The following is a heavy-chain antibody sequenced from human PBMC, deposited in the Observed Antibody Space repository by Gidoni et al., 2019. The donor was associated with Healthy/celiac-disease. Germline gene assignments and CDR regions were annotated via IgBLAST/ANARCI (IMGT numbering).Heavy chain of an antibody. CDR3: TTDVPGDYYFDY. Sequence: EVQLVESGGGLVKPGGSLRLSCAASGFTFSNACMSWVRQAPGKGLEWVGRMKSKTDGGTTDYAAPVKGRFTISRADSKHTLYLQMNSLKTEDTAVYYCTTDVPGDYYFDYRGQGTLVTVSS. V-gene: IGHV3-15*01. J-gene: IGHJ4*02. CDR1: GFTFSNAC. CDR2: MKSKTDGGTT. D-gene: IGHD3-16*01.